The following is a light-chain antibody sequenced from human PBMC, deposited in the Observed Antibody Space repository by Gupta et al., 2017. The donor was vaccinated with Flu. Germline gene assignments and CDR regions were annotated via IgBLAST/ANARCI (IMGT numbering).Light chain of an antibody. CDR2: AAS. V-gene: IGKV3-15*01. J-gene: IGKJ1*01. CDR3: LQYDNPWT. Sequence: ARYQQKPGQAPRLLIYAASTRETGISARLRGSGSGTDFTLTITSLPSEVLAVYYCLQYDNPWTFGQGTKVGIK.